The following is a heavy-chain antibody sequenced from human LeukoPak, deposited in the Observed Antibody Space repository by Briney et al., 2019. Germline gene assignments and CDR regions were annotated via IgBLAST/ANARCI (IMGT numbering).Heavy chain of an antibody. J-gene: IGHJ4*02. Sequence: AGGSLRLSCAASGFTVSGNYMSWVRQAPGEGLEWLSVIHRGGNTYYADSVKGRFTISRDSSKNTVFLQMDSLRAEDTAVYYCARDPGYGLGVDYGDYWGQGTLVTVSS. CDR1: GFTVSGNY. CDR2: IHRGGNT. CDR3: ARDPGYGLGVDYGDY. V-gene: IGHV3-66*01. D-gene: IGHD3-10*01.